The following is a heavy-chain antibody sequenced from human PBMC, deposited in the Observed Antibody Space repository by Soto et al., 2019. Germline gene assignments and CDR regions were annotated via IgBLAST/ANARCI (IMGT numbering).Heavy chain of an antibody. D-gene: IGHD3-16*01. CDR1: GDSVSRNSAG. V-gene: IGHV6-1*01. CDR2: TYYRSKWYN. CDR3: ARAPGGIDAFDI. Sequence: SQTLSLTCAISGDSVSRNSAGWHCIRHSPSRGLEWLGRTYYRSKWYNDYAVSVKSRISINPDTSKNQFSLQLNSVTPEDTAVYYCARAPGGIDAFDIWGQGTMFTVSS. J-gene: IGHJ3*02.